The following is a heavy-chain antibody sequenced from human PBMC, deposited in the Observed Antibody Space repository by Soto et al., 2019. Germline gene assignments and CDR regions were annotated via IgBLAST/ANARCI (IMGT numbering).Heavy chain of an antibody. CDR2: ISGSGGST. Sequence: EVQLLESGGGLVQPGGSLRLSCEASGFTFSSYAMNWVRQAPGKGLEWVSAISGSGGSTYYADSVKGRFTISRDNSKNTLNLQESTLRAEDTAVYYCAKDKGARGNDCWSGYYRGPGAFDSWGQGTMVTVSS. D-gene: IGHD3-3*01. J-gene: IGHJ3*02. V-gene: IGHV3-23*01. CDR3: AKDKGARGNDCWSGYYRGPGAFDS. CDR1: GFTFSSYA.